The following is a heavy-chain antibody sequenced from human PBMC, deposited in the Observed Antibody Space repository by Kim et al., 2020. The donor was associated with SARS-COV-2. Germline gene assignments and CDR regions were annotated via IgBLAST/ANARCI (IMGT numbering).Heavy chain of an antibody. D-gene: IGHD6-13*01. CDR3: ARGKEYSSSWYGSYYFDY. J-gene: IGHJ4*02. V-gene: IGHV3-11*06. Sequence: KGQFTIARDNAKTSLYLQMTSLRAEDTAVYYCARGKEYSSSWYGSYYFDYWGQGTLVTVSS.